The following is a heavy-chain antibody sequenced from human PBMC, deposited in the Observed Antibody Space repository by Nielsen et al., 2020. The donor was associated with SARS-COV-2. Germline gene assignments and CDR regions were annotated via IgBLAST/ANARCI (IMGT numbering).Heavy chain of an antibody. J-gene: IGHJ4*02. CDR2: IYYSGST. CDR1: GGSISSGDYY. CDR3: ARANYGAPYYFDY. Sequence: SETLSLTCTVSGGSISSGDYYWSWIRQPPGKGLEWIGYIYYSGSTYYNPSLKSRVTISVDTSKNQSSLKLSSVTAADTAVYYCARANYGAPYYFDYWGQGTLVTVSS. V-gene: IGHV4-30-4*02. D-gene: IGHD1-7*01.